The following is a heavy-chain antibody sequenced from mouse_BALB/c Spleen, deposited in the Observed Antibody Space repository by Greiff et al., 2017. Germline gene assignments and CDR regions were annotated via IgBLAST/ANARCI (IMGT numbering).Heavy chain of an antibody. J-gene: IGHJ4*01. V-gene: IGHV5-6-4*01. CDR3: TREPKGAMDY. CDR2: ISSGGSYT. Sequence: EVQLQESGGGLVKPGGSLKLSCAASGFTFSSYTMSWVRQTPEKRLEWVATISSGGSYTYYPDSVKGRFTISRDNAKNTLYLQMSSLKSEDTAMYYCTREPKGAMDYGGQGTSVTVSS. CDR1: GFTFSSYT.